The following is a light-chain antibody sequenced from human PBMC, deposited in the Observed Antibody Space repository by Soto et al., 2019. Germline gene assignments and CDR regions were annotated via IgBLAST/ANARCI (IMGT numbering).Light chain of an antibody. J-gene: IGLJ1*01. CDR1: SSDVGGYNY. CDR2: DVS. Sequence: SVVTQPASVSGSPGQSITISCTGNSSDVGGYNYVSWYQHHPGKAPKLMIYDVSNRPSGVSNRFSGSKSGNTASLIISGLQAEDEADYYCSSYTSSSTLSTYVFGTGTKVTVL. V-gene: IGLV2-14*03. CDR3: SSYTSSSTLSTYV.